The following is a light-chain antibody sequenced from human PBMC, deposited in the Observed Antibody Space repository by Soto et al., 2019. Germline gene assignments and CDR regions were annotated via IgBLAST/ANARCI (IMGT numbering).Light chain of an antibody. V-gene: IGKV3-15*01. CDR1: RTLGSN. Sequence: ELVMTQSPATLSVSPGERATLSCRASRTLGSNVAWYQQKPGQAPRLLIYDASTTASGAPARFSGGGSGTEFTLTISSLQSEDCAIYYCQHYKTWPLSFGGGTKVEI. J-gene: IGKJ4*01. CDR3: QHYKTWPLS. CDR2: DAS.